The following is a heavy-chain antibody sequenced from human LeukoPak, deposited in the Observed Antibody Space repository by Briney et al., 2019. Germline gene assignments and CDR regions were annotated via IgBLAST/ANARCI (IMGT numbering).Heavy chain of an antibody. V-gene: IGHV3-33*01. CDR1: GFTFSSYG. J-gene: IGHJ4*02. CDR2: IWYDGSNK. CDR3: ARGYSFGQYFDS. Sequence: TGGSLRLSCAASGFTFSSYGVHWVRQAPGKGLEWAAVIWYDGSNKYYADSVKGRFTISRDNSKNTLYLQMNSLRPEDTAVYYCARGYSFGQYFDSWGQGTLVTVSS. D-gene: IGHD5-18*01.